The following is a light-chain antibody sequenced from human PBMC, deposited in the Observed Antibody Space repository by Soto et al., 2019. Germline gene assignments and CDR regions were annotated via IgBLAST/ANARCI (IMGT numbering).Light chain of an antibody. CDR3: SSHAGSSVV. J-gene: IGLJ2*01. CDR1: SSDVGAYKY. CDR2: DVT. Sequence: QSALTQPPSASGSPGQSVTISCTGTSSDVGAYKYVSWYQQYPGKAHKLLIYDVTERPSGVPDPFSGSKSGNTASLTGSRLQDEDEDDYYCSSHAGSSVVFGVGTKLTVL. V-gene: IGLV2-8*01.